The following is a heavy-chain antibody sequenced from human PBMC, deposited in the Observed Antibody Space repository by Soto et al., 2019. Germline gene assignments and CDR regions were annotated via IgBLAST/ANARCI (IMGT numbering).Heavy chain of an antibody. Sequence: QVQLVQSGAEEKKPGASVKVSCKASGYTFTSYAMHWVRQAPGQRREWMGWINAGNGNTKHSQKFQGRVTITRDTSASTAYMELSSLRSQDTAVYYCSRAWVVVTAPDYWGQGTLVTVSS. CDR3: SRAWVVVTAPDY. V-gene: IGHV1-3*05. CDR2: INAGNGNT. D-gene: IGHD2-21*02. J-gene: IGHJ4*02. CDR1: GYTFTSYA.